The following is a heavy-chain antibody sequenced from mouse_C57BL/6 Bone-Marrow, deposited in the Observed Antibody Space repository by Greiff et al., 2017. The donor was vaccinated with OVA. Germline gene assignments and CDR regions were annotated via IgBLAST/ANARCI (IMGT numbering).Heavy chain of an antibody. CDR3: ARRDYGSSYGV. J-gene: IGHJ1*03. V-gene: IGHV1-81*01. Sequence: VMLVESGAELARPGASVKLSCKASGYTFTSYGISWVKQRTGQGLEWIGEIYPRSGNTYYNEKFKGKATLTADKSSSTAYMELRSLTSEDSAVYFCARRDYGSSYGVWGTGTTVTVSS. D-gene: IGHD1-1*01. CDR2: IYPRSGNT. CDR1: GYTFTSYG.